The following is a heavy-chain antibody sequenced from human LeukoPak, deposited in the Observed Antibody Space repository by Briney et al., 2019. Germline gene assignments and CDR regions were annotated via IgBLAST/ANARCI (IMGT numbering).Heavy chain of an antibody. CDR2: ISGSGDST. D-gene: IGHD3-10*01. CDR1: GFTFSIYG. J-gene: IGHJ4*02. V-gene: IGHV3-23*01. Sequence: GGSLRLSCAGSGFTFSIYGMSWVRQAPNKGLEWLSTISGSGDSTYYADSVKGRFTISRDNSKNTLFLQMNSLRAEDTAIYYCAKWQYYGSGDDYWGQGTLVTVSS. CDR3: AKWQYYGSGDDY.